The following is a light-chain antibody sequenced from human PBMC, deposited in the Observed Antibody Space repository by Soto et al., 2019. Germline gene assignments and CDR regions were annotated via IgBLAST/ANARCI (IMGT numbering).Light chain of an antibody. CDR3: QQYYSYPRT. CDR1: QSISSY. V-gene: IGKV1-39*01. Sequence: DIQMTQSPSSLSASVGDRVTITCRASQSISSYLNLYQQKPGKAPKLLIYAASSLQSGVPSRFSGSGSGTEFTLTISSLQPEDFATYYCQQYYSYPRTFGQGTKVDIK. CDR2: AAS. J-gene: IGKJ1*01.